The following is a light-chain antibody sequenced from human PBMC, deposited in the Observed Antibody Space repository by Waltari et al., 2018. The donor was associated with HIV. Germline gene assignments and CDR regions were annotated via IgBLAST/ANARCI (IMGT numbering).Light chain of an antibody. J-gene: IGLJ2*01. Sequence: QSALTQPASVSGSPGQSITISCTGTSSDVGSYNLVSWSQQHPGKAPKLMIYEVSKRPSGVSNRFSGSKSGNTASLTISGLQAEDEADYYCCSYAGSSTPVVFGGGTKLTAL. CDR3: CSYAGSSTPVV. CDR1: SSDVGSYNL. CDR2: EVS. V-gene: IGLV2-23*02.